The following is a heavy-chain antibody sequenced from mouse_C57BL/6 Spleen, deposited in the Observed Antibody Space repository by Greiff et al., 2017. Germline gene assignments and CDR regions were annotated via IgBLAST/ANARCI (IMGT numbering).Heavy chain of an antibody. D-gene: IGHD2-3*01. CDR1: GYTFTDYY. CDR3: ASPYDGYYVPFAY. J-gene: IGHJ3*01. Sequence: VQLQQSGPELVKPGASVKISCKASGYTFTDYYINWVKQRPGQGLEWIGWIFPGSGSTYYNEKFKGKATLTVDKSSSTAYMLLSSLTSEDSAVYFCASPYDGYYVPFAYWGQGTLVTVSA. CDR2: IFPGSGST. V-gene: IGHV1-75*01.